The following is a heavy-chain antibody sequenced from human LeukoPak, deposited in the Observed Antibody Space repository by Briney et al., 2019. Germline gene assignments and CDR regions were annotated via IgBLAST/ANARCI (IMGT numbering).Heavy chain of an antibody. CDR3: AREILVGQHLVAIFDY. D-gene: IGHD6-13*01. V-gene: IGHV3-74*01. J-gene: IGHJ4*02. Sequence: PGGSLRLSCAASGFIFSSYWIHWVRQVPGQGLVWVSRINSDGSSTRYADSVKGRFTISRDNAKNTVYLQMNSLRAEDTAVYYCAREILVGQHLVAIFDYWGQGTLVTVSS. CDR1: GFIFSSYW. CDR2: INSDGSST.